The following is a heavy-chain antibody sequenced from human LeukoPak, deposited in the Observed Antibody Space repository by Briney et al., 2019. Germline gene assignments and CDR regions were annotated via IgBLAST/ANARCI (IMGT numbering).Heavy chain of an antibody. CDR2: INHSGST. D-gene: IGHD2-15*01. CDR1: GGSFSGYY. CDR3: AREPWSGTYYFVY. Sequence: SEALSLTCAVYGGSFSGYYWSWIRQPPGKGPEWIGEINHSGSTNYSPSLKSRVTISVDTSKNQFSLKLSPVTAADTAVYFCAREPWSGTYYFVYWGQGTLVTVSS. J-gene: IGHJ4*02. V-gene: IGHV4-34*01.